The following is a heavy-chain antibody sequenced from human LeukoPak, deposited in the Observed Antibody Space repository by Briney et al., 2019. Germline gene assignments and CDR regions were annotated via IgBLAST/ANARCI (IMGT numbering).Heavy chain of an antibody. CDR2: ISYSGST. D-gene: IGHD3-22*01. CDR3: ARERTSGYSYYFDY. V-gene: IGHV4-59*01. Sequence: SETLSLTCTVAGGSISSYYCSWIRQPPGKGLEWIGYISYSGSTNYDPSLKSRVTISVDTSKNQFSLKLSSVTAADTAVYYCARERTSGYSYYFDYWGQGTLVTVSS. J-gene: IGHJ4*02. CDR1: GGSISSYY.